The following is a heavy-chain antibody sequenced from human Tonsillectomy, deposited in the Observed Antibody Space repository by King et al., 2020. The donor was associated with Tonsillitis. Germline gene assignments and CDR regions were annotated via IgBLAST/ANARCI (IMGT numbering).Heavy chain of an antibody. Sequence: VQLVESGGGLVKPGGSLRLSCAASGFTFSNAWMSWVRQAPGKGLEWVGRIKSKTDGGTTDYAAPVKGRFTISRDDSKNTLYLQMNSRKTEDTAVYYCTADYGDYGMDVWGQGTTVTVSS. CDR1: GFTFSNAW. CDR3: TADYGDYGMDV. J-gene: IGHJ6*02. CDR2: IKSKTDGGTT. V-gene: IGHV3-15*01. D-gene: IGHD4-17*01.